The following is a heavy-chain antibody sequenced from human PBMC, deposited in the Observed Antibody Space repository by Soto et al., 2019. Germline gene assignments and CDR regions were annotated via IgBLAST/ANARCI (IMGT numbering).Heavy chain of an antibody. Sequence: EVQLVESGGGLIQPGGSLRLTCAASGFSVSSNYMSWVRQAPGKGLEWVSAIYIGTTTYYADSVKGRFTISKDNLRNTLDLQMSSLRADDTAVYYCAGMRVTDNWFDPWGQGTLVTVSS. CDR2: IYIGTTT. CDR1: GFSVSSNY. D-gene: IGHD2-21*02. CDR3: AGMRVTDNWFDP. J-gene: IGHJ5*02. V-gene: IGHV3-53*01.